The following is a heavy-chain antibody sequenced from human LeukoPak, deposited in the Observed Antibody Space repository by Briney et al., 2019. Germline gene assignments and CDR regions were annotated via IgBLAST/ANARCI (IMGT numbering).Heavy chain of an antibody. J-gene: IGHJ6*03. CDR3: AGRWNYGRNYYIDA. V-gene: IGHV4-34*01. CDR1: GGSFSNYY. D-gene: IGHD1-7*01. Sequence: SETLSLTCAVYGGSFSNYYWSWIRQPPGKGLEWIGEINDSGRINYNPSLMSRVTVSVDTSKNQFSLRLTSVTATDTAVYYCAGRWNYGRNYYIDAWGNGATVSVSS. CDR2: INDSGRI.